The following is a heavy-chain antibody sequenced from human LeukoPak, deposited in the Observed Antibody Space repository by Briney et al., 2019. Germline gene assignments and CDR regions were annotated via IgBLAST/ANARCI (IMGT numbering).Heavy chain of an antibody. D-gene: IGHD1-14*01. CDR2: VKQDGSEQ. J-gene: IGHJ5*02. Sequence: GGSLRLSCVGSGFSFSNYWMSWVRQAPGKGLEWVANVKQDGSEQYYVDSVKGRLTISRDNAKNSLYLQMNSLRAEDTAVYYCARSNHDLRDWFDPWGQGTLVTVSS. V-gene: IGHV3-7*01. CDR3: ARSNHDLRDWFDP. CDR1: GFSFSNYW.